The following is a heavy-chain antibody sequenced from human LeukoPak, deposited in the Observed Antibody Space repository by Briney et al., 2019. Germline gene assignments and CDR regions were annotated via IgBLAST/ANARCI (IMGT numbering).Heavy chain of an antibody. D-gene: IGHD5-24*01. CDR2: ISPSGGST. V-gene: IGHV1-46*01. CDR1: GYTFTSNY. CDR3: ATDRTIWLDFDY. J-gene: IGHJ4*02. Sequence: ASVKVSCKAFGYTFTSNYMHWVRQASGQGPEWMGVISPSGGSTTYAQKFQGRVTMTEDTSTDTAYMELSSLRSEDTAVYYCATDRTIWLDFDYWGQGTLVTVSS.